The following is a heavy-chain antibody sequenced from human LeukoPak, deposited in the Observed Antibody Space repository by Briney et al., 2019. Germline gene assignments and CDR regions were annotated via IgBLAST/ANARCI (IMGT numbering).Heavy chain of an antibody. V-gene: IGHV3-53*01. CDR2: IYSGGST. Sequence: PGGSLRLSCAASGFTVSSNYMSWVRQAPGKGLEWVSVIYSGGSTYYADSVKGRFTISRDNSKNTLYLQMNSLRAEDTAVYYCARGEFSSWFRDDAFDIWGQGTMVTVSS. CDR1: GFTVSSNY. CDR3: ARGEFSSWFRDDAFDI. J-gene: IGHJ3*02. D-gene: IGHD6-13*01.